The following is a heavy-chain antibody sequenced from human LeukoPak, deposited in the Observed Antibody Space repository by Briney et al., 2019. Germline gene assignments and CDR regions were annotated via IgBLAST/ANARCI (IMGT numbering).Heavy chain of an antibody. CDR2: IRYDGSNK. V-gene: IGHV3-30*02. CDR3: AKRGSSWYSIDY. J-gene: IGHJ4*02. Sequence: GSLRLSCAASGFTFSSYGMHWVRQAPGKGLEWVAFIRYDGSNKYYADSVKGRFTISRDNSKNTLYLQMNSLRAEDTAVYYCAKRGSSWYSIDYWGQGTLVTVSS. CDR1: GFTFSSYG. D-gene: IGHD6-13*01.